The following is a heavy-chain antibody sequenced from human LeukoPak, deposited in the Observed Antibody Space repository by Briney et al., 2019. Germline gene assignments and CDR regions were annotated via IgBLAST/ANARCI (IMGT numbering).Heavy chain of an antibody. CDR1: GFTFSNYV. CDR2: ISGSGESR. CDR3: ARERGRGRDSPWFDY. J-gene: IGHJ4*02. V-gene: IGHV3-23*01. D-gene: IGHD1-26*01. Sequence: GGSLRLSCAASGFTFSNYVMSWVRLAPGKGLEWVSGISGSGESRYYADSVKGRFTISRDNSKNTLDLQMTGLRAEDTAVYYCARERGRGRDSPWFDYWGQGTLVTVSS.